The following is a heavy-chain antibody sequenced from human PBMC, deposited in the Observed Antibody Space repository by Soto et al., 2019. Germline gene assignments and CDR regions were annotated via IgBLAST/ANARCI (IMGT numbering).Heavy chain of an antibody. V-gene: IGHV3-9*01. Sequence: GGSLRLSCVVSGFNFPDRAMHWVRQVPGRGLEWVSGIYWNSETIGYVDSVKGRFTTSRDNAKNSLYLQMNSLRVEDTAVYLCIKESHPGGLDNRGPGTPVTVSS. J-gene: IGHJ4*02. CDR3: IKESHPGGLDN. CDR2: IYWNSETI. CDR1: GFNFPDRA.